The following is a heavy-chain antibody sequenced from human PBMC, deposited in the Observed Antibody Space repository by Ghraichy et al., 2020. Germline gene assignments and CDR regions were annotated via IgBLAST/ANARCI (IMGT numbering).Heavy chain of an antibody. CDR1: GGSISSGGYY. Sequence: SETLSLTCTVSGGSISSGGYYWSWIRQHPGKGLEWIGYIYYSGSTYYNPSLKSRVTISVDTSKNQFSLKLSSVTAADMAVYYCARGGGAAAMFDYGGQGSLVTVSA. V-gene: IGHV4-31*03. CDR2: IYYSGST. CDR3: ARGGGAAAMFDY. D-gene: IGHD6-13*01. J-gene: IGHJ4*02.